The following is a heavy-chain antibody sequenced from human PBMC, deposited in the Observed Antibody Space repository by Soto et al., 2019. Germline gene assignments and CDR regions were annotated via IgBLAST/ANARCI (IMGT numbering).Heavy chain of an antibody. Sequence: GSGPTLVNPREMLTLTCTVSGFSLSNARMGVSWIRQPPGKALEWLAHIFSNDEKSYSTSLKSRLTISKDTSKSQVVLTMTNMDPVDTATYYCARIRDTMIVGPNWSEPWCQGTLLTVSS. CDR1: GFSLSNARMG. V-gene: IGHV2-26*01. CDR2: IFSNDEK. D-gene: IGHD3-22*01. CDR3: ARIRDTMIVGPNWSEP. J-gene: IGHJ5*02.